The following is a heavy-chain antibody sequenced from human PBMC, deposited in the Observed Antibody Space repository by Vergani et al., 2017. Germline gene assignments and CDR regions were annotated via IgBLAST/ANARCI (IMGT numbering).Heavy chain of an antibody. D-gene: IGHD3-10*01. CDR2: IYYSGST. CDR3: ARVRGFGESWYYYYYYYMDV. CDR1: GGSISSSSYY. V-gene: IGHV4-39*07. J-gene: IGHJ6*03. Sequence: QLQLQESGPGLVKPSETLSLTCTVSGGSISSSSYYWGWIRQPPGKGLEWIGSIYYSGSTYYNPSLKSRVTISVDTSKNQFSLKLSSVTAADTAVYYCARVRGFGESWYYYYYYYMDVWGKGTTVTVSS.